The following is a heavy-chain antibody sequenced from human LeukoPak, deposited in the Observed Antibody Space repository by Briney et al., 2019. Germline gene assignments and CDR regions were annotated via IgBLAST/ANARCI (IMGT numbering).Heavy chain of an antibody. J-gene: IGHJ4*02. CDR1: GFTFSSYS. V-gene: IGHV3-21*01. CDR2: ISSSSSYI. D-gene: IGHD2-8*01. CDR3: ARGYCTNGVCYHFDY. Sequence: NSGRSLRLSCAASGFTFSSYSMNWVRQAPGKGLEWVSSISSSSSYIYYADSVKGRFTISRDNAKNSLYLQMNSLRAEDTAVYYCARGYCTNGVCYHFDYWGQGTLVTVSS.